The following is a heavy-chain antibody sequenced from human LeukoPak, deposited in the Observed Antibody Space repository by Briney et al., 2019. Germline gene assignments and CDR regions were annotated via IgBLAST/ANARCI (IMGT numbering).Heavy chain of an antibody. CDR2: MWYDGSKD. CDR3: AKDLETYEDTFAY. J-gene: IGHJ4*01. Sequence: GKSLRLSCAASGFSFSTYGIHWVRQAPGKGLEWVAVMWYDGSKDYYADSVKGRFTISRDTSKNTLYLQMNNLRAEDTAVYYCAKDLETYEDTFAYWGHGTLVTVSS. D-gene: IGHD2-15*01. V-gene: IGHV3-33*06. CDR1: GFSFSTYG.